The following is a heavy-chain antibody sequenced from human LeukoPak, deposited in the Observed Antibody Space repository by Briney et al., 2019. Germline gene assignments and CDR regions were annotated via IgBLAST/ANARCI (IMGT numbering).Heavy chain of an antibody. CDR2: IYYSGST. CDR3: AREIYPRGYSYGCFDY. Sequence: SETLSLTCTVSGGSISGGGYYWSWIRQHPGKGLEWIGYIYYSGSTYYNPSLKSRVTISVDTSKNQFSLKLSSVTAADTAVYYCAREIYPRGYSYGCFDYWGQGTLVTVSS. CDR1: GGSISGGGYY. V-gene: IGHV4-31*03. J-gene: IGHJ4*02. D-gene: IGHD5-18*01.